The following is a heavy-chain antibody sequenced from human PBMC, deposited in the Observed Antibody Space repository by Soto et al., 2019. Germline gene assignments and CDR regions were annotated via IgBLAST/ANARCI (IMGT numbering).Heavy chain of an antibody. D-gene: IGHD1-1*01. V-gene: IGHV6-1*01. J-gene: IGHJ3*01. Sequence: SQTLSLTCAISGDSVSSNSAAWNWIRQSPSRGLEWLGRTYYRSNWSNDYAGSVKNRITINPYTSKNQFSLQVNSVTPEETAVYYSARDIPNWSDALDVWGQGTMVTVSS. CDR3: ARDIPNWSDALDV. CDR1: GDSVSSNSAA. CDR2: TYYRSNWSN.